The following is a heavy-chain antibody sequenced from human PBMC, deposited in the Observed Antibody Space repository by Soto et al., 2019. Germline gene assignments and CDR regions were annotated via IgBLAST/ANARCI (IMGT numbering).Heavy chain of an antibody. J-gene: IGHJ6*02. V-gene: IGHV3-11*01. Sequence: QVQLVESGGGLVKPGGSLRLSCAASGFTFSDSYMSWICQAPGKGLEWISYITFSGNTVYYADSLKGRFTISRDNAKNSLYLQMNRLRAEDTAVYYCARVSWREKYGMDVWGQGTTVTVSS. CDR3: ARVSWREKYGMDV. CDR2: ITFSGNTV. CDR1: GFTFSDSY.